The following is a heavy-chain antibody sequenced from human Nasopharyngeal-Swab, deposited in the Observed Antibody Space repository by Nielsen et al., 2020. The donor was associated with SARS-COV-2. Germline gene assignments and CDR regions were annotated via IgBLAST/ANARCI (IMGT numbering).Heavy chain of an antibody. CDR2: IKSKTDGGTT. Sequence: GESLKISCAASGFTFSNAWMSWVRQAPGKGLEWVGRIKSKTDGGTTDYAAPVRGRFTISRDDSKNTLYLQMNSLKAEDTAVYYCTTSGSYVRYWGQGTLVTVSS. CDR3: TTSGSYVRY. CDR1: GFTFSNAW. D-gene: IGHD1-26*01. J-gene: IGHJ4*02. V-gene: IGHV3-15*01.